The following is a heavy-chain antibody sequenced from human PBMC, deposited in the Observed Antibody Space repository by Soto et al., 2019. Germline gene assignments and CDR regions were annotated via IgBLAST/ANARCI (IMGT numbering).Heavy chain of an antibody. J-gene: IGHJ4*02. CDR2: INHSGST. CDR1: GGSLSSYY. CDR3: ARDYGDYFDY. V-gene: IGHV4-34*01. Sequence: PSETLSLTCVVSGGSLSSYYWSWIRQPLGKGLEWIGEINHSGSTNYNPSLKSRVTISVDTSKNQFSLKLSSVTAADTAVYYCARDYGDYFDYWGQGTLVTVSS. D-gene: IGHD4-17*01.